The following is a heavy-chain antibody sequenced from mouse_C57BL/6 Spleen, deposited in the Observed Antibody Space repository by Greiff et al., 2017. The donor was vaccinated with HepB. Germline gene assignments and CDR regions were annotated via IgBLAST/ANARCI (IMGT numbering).Heavy chain of an antibody. Sequence: QVQLKQSGAELMKPGASVKLSCKATGYTFTGYWIELVQQRPGLCLECVGEILPGSGSTHYNEKFKGKSTFTADTSSNTSYMQLSSLTTEDSAIYYCARREGYYYGSSYGYFDYWGQGTTLTVSS. CDR2: ILPGSGST. CDR3: ARREGYYYGSSYGYFDY. J-gene: IGHJ2*01. V-gene: IGHV1-9*01. D-gene: IGHD1-1*01. CDR1: GYTFTGYW.